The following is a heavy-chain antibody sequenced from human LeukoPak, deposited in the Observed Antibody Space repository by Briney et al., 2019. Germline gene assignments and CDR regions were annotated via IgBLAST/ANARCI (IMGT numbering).Heavy chain of an antibody. J-gene: IGHJ6*03. CDR2: ISSSVTTI. CDR3: ARHSIAAAGLLYYYYYMDV. D-gene: IGHD6-13*01. Sequence: GGSLRLPCAASGFTFSSYEMNWVRQAPGKGLEWGSYISSSVTTIYYPDSFKGPFTISRYNPNNSLYLQMNSLRAEDTAVYYCARHSIAAAGLLYYYYYMDVWGKGTTVTVSS. V-gene: IGHV3-48*03. CDR1: GFTFSSYE.